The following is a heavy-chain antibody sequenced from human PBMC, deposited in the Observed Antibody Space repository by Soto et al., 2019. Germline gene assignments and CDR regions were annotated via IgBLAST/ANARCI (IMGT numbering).Heavy chain of an antibody. D-gene: IGHD6-19*01. CDR3: AHGSGWLSEY. CDR2: LYWDDDN. V-gene: IGHV2-5*02. CDR1: GFSLSTSGVG. J-gene: IGHJ4*02. Sequence: QITLKESGPTLVKPTQTLTLTCTFSGFSLSTSGVGVGWIRQPPGKALEWLALLYWDDDNRYNPSPRSRLTLTKDTSKNQVVLTMNNMDPVDTATYYWAHGSGWLSEYWGQGTLVTVSS.